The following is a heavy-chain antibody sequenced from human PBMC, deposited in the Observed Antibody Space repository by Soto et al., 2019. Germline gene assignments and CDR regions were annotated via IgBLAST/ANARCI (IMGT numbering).Heavy chain of an antibody. J-gene: IGHJ6*02. Sequence: QVQLVQSGAEVKKPGSSVKVSCKSSGGTFSSHSINWVRQAPGQGLEWMGGIIPIFGPANFAKKFQGRVTSSADESTTTAYMDLCTLTSEDTAVYYCATWSFTSTGGWIGYHYNAMDVWGQGTTVTVSS. CDR2: IIPIFGPA. CDR1: GGTFSSHS. CDR3: ATWSFTSTGGWIGYHYNAMDV. D-gene: IGHD5-12*01. V-gene: IGHV1-69*01.